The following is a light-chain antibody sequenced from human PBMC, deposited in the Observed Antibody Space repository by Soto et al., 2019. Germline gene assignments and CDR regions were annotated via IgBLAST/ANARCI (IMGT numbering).Light chain of an antibody. V-gene: IGLV2-14*01. CDR3: CSYTDIVLDVV. J-gene: IGLJ2*01. CDR1: SSDIGDYDY. Sequence: QSALTQPASVSGSPGQSITISCTGTSSDIGDYDYVSWYQHLPGKAPKLLIFDVTHRPSGVSDRFSGSKSGNTASLTISGVRPEDEADYYCCSYTDIVLDVVFGGGTKLTVL. CDR2: DVT.